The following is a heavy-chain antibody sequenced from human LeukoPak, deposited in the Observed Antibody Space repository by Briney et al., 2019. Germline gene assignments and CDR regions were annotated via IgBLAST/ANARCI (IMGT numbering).Heavy chain of an antibody. Sequence: GASVKVSCKASGYTFTGYYMHWVRQAPGQGLEWMGWINPNSGGTNYAQKFQGRVTMTRDTSISTAYMELSRLRSDDTAVYYCARDQYCSGGSCYSSPNWGQGTLVTVSS. CDR2: INPNSGGT. V-gene: IGHV1-2*02. D-gene: IGHD2-15*01. J-gene: IGHJ4*02. CDR3: ARDQYCSGGSCYSSPN. CDR1: GYTFTGYY.